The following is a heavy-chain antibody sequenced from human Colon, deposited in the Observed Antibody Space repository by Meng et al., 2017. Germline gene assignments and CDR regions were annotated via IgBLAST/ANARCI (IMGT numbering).Heavy chain of an antibody. J-gene: IGHJ4*02. D-gene: IGHD3-9*01. CDR3: ARELDFAYNFDF. V-gene: IGHV1-46*01. Sequence: VRVGRCGVEGETPGASVRVSCNGSGSSIPNYSIQLVRQPPGKALEWMGILHPAVGRTTFAQKFQGRVTMTWDTSTTTVTLELSSLRSDDTAVYYCARELDFAYNFDFWGQGTLVTVSS. CDR1: GSSIPNYS. CDR2: LHPAVGRT.